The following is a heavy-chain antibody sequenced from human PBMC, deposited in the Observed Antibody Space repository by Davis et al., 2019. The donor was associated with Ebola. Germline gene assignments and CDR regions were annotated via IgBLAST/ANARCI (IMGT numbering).Heavy chain of an antibody. CDR1: GFLVSNNY. J-gene: IGHJ5*01. D-gene: IGHD3-10*02. CDR3: ARDRQCADNRCSGVEWFDS. V-gene: IGHV3-66*01. Sequence: GESLKISCAASGFLVSNNYINWVRQVPGKGMEWVAAIYSGGSAHYRDSVKGRFIISRDNSKTTVDLQMNSLRAEDTALYYCARDRQCADNRCSGVEWFDSWGQGTLVTVSS. CDR2: IYSGGSA.